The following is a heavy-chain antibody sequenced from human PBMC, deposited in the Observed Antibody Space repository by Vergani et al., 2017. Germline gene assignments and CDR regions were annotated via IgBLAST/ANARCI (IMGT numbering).Heavy chain of an antibody. D-gene: IGHD2-8*01. CDR3: ARAHIVLMVYAMAPYFDY. Sequence: QVQLVQSGAAVKKPGASVTVSCKASGYTFTSYYMHWVLQAPGQGLEWMGLINPSGGSTSYAQKFQGRVTMTRDTSTSTVYMELSSLRSEDTAVYYCARAHIVLMVYAMAPYFDYWGQGTLGTVSS. CDR1: GYTFTSYY. CDR2: INPSGGST. V-gene: IGHV1-46*01. J-gene: IGHJ4*02.